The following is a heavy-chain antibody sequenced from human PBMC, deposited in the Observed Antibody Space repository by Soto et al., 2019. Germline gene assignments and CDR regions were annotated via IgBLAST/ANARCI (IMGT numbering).Heavy chain of an antibody. CDR2: ISSSSSTI. D-gene: IGHD1-26*01. CDR1: GFTFSSYS. CDR3: ARKPSGSYYEDNWFDP. Sequence: GGSLRLSCAASGFTFSSYSMNWVRQAPGKGLEWVSYISSSSSTIYYADSVKGRFTISRDNAKNSLYLQMNSLRDEDTAVYYCARKPSGSYYEDNWFDPWGQGTLVTVSS. V-gene: IGHV3-48*02. J-gene: IGHJ5*02.